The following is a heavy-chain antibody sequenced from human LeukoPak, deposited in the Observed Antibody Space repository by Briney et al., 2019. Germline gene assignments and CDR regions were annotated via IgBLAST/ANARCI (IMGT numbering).Heavy chain of an antibody. CDR3: VRDMSTADLDH. D-gene: IGHD5/OR15-5a*01. Sequence: GGSLRLSCSASGFTFSSYAMSWVRQAPGKGLEWVSGISGSGGSTFYADFVQGRFTISRDISKNTLYLQMNSLRAEDTAVYYCVRDMSTADLDHWGLGTLVTVFS. CDR2: ISGSGGST. V-gene: IGHV3-23*01. J-gene: IGHJ4*02. CDR1: GFTFSSYA.